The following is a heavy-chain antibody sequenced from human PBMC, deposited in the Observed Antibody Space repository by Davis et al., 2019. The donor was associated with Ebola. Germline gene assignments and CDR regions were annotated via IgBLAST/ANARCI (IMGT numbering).Heavy chain of an antibody. D-gene: IGHD3-9*01. V-gene: IGHV1-69*04. Sequence: SVKVSCKASGGTFSSYAISWVRQAPGQGLEWMGRIIPFLGIANYAQKFQGRVTITADKSTSTAYMELRSLRSDDTAMYYCARDFDWGRSNWLDPWGQGVLVTVSS. CDR2: IIPFLGIA. J-gene: IGHJ5*02. CDR3: ARDFDWGRSNWLDP. CDR1: GGTFSSYA.